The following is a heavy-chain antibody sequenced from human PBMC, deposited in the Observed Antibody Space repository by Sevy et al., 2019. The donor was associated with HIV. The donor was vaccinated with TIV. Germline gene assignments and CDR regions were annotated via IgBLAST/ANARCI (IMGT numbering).Heavy chain of an antibody. CDR3: TRDYGIGQWLTRASLPRFDY. J-gene: IGHJ4*02. Sequence: GGYLRLSCTASGFTFGDYAMSWFRQAPGKGLEWVGFIRSKAYGGTTEYAASVKGRFTISRDDSKSIAYLQMNSLKTEDTAVYYCTRDYGIGQWLTRASLPRFDYWGQGTLVTVSS. D-gene: IGHD6-19*01. V-gene: IGHV3-49*03. CDR2: IRSKAYGGTT. CDR1: GFTFGDYA.